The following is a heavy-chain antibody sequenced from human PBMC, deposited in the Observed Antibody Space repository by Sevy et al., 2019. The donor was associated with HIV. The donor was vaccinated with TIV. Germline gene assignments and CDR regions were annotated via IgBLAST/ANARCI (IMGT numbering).Heavy chain of an antibody. V-gene: IGHV3-74*01. CDR2: INGDGSST. J-gene: IGHJ6*02. D-gene: IGHD2-2*01. Sequence: GGSLRLSCAASGLTFSSYWMHWVRQAPGKGLVWVSRINGDGSSTSYADSVKGRFTISSDNAKNTLYLQMNSLRAEDTAVYYCVRQRGDTVVLPDVLPDYGMDVWGQGTTVTVSS. CDR1: GLTFSSYW. CDR3: VRQRGDTVVLPDVLPDYGMDV.